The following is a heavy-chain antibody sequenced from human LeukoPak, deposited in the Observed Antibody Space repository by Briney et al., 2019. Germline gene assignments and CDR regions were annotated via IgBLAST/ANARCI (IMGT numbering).Heavy chain of an antibody. CDR3: AHRRRPSILRFLEWLLSRRAYYFDY. Sequence: SGPTLAKPTHTLTLTCTWSVFSLSNRGAAGGWIRQPRGSALEWHALVYCDVGEWGSPSLKSRLTITKDTSKNQVVLTMTNMDPVDTATYYCAHRRRPSILRFLEWLLSRRAYYFDYWGQGTLVTVSS. V-gene: IGHV2-5*02. CDR1: VFSLSNRGAA. D-gene: IGHD3-3*01. J-gene: IGHJ4*02. CDR2: VYCDVGE.